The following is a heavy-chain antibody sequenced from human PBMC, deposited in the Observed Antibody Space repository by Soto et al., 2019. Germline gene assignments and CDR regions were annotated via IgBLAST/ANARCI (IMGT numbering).Heavy chain of an antibody. J-gene: IGHJ5*02. CDR2: ISAYNGNT. D-gene: IGHD1-7*01. CDR1: GYTFTSYG. V-gene: IGHV1-18*01. Sequence: ASVKVSCKASGYTFTSYGISWVRQAPGQGLEWMGWISAYNGNTNYAQKLQGRVTMTTDTSTSTAYMELRSLRSDDTAVYYCARVRGSKLVTGTTGVAWFDPWGQGTLVTVSS. CDR3: ARVRGSKLVTGTTGVAWFDP.